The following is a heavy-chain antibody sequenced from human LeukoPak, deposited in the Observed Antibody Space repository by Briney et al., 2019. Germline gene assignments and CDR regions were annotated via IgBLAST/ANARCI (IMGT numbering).Heavy chain of an antibody. CDR1: GFTFSSYW. D-gene: IGHD2-2*01. V-gene: IGHV3-15*01. J-gene: IGHJ4*02. CDR2: VKSKSDGGTR. CDR3: ITDRFHCTSSSCYRY. Sequence: GSLRLSCAASGFTFSSYWMSWVRQAPGKGLEWVGRVKSKSDGGTRDHAAPVKGRFIISRDDSKNTLYLQMSSLKTEDTAFYYCITDRFHCTSSSCYRYWGQGALVTVSS.